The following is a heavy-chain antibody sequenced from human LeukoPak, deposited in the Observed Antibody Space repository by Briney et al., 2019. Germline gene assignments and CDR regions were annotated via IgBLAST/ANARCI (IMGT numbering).Heavy chain of an antibody. J-gene: IGHJ4*02. CDR2: ISAYNGNT. Sequence: GASVKVSCKASGYTFTSYGISWVRQAPGQGLEWMGWISAYNGNTNYAQKLQGRVTMTTDTSTSTAYMELRSLRSDDTAVYYCARAGSVAYCGGDCYSDYWGQGTLATVSS. CDR3: ARAGSVAYCGGDCYSDY. V-gene: IGHV1-18*01. CDR1: GYTFTSYG. D-gene: IGHD2-21*02.